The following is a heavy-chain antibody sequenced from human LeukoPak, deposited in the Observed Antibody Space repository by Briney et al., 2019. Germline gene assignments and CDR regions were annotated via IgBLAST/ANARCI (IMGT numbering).Heavy chain of an antibody. D-gene: IGHD2-15*01. CDR2: IIPILGIA. J-gene: IGHJ6*02. CDR1: GGTFSSHA. CDR3: ARGSCSGGSCYSFVHYGMDV. Sequence: GASVKVSCKASGGTFSSHAISWVRQAPGQGLEWMGRIIPILGIANYAQKFQGRVTITADKSTSTAYMELSSLRSEDTAVYYCARGSCSGGSCYSFVHYGMDVWGQGTTVTVSS. V-gene: IGHV1-69*04.